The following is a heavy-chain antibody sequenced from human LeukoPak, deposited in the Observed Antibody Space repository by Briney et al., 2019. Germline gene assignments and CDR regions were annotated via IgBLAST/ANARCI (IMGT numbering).Heavy chain of an antibody. Sequence: GGSLRLSCAASGFTFSSYFLNWVRQAPGKGLEWVSSISSSSSYIYYADSVKGRFTISRDNAKNSLYLQMNSLRAEDTAVYYCARSRGDRGYASLDYWGQGTLVTVSS. D-gene: IGHD5-12*01. CDR1: GFTFSSYF. CDR3: ARSRGDRGYASLDY. CDR2: ISSSSSYI. J-gene: IGHJ4*02. V-gene: IGHV3-21*01.